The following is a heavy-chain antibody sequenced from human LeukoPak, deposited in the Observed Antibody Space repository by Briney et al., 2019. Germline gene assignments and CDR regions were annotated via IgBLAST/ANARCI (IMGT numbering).Heavy chain of an antibody. CDR2: ISGSGGST. CDR3: ARGKYYDILTGLIGHFDY. V-gene: IGHV3-23*01. D-gene: IGHD3-9*01. J-gene: IGHJ4*02. CDR1: GFTFSSYA. Sequence: PGGSLRLSCAASGFTFSSYAMSWVRQAPGKGLEWVSAISGSGGSTYYADSVKGRFTTSRDNSKNTLYLQMNSLRAEDTAVYYCARGKYYDILTGLIGHFDYWGQGTLVTVSS.